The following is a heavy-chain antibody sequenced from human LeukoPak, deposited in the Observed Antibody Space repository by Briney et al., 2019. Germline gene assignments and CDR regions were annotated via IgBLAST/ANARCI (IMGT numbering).Heavy chain of an antibody. CDR3: SRVGSSGWPNYFDS. CDR1: GFTLSSYD. J-gene: IGHJ4*02. CDR2: IGTSGDT. Sequence: GGSLRLSCAASGFTLSSYDMHWVRQATGKGLEWVSVIGTSGDTYYAGSVKGRFTISRENAKNSLHLQMNSLTAGDTAVYFCSRVGSSGWPNYFDSWGQGTLVTVSS. V-gene: IGHV3-13*04. D-gene: IGHD6-19*01.